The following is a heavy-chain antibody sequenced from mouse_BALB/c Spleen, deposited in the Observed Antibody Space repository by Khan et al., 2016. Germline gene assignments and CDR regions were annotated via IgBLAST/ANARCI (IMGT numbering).Heavy chain of an antibody. CDR2: ISSGSSTI. D-gene: IGHD3-1*01. J-gene: IGHJ2*01. Sequence: EVELVESGGGLVQPGGSRKLSCAASGFTFSSFGMHWVRQAPEKGLEWVAYISSGSSTIYYADTVKGRFTISRDTPKNTLFLQMTSLRSEDTAMYYCARGYSLDYWGQGTTLTVSS. CDR3: ARGYSLDY. CDR1: GFTFSSFG. V-gene: IGHV5-17*02.